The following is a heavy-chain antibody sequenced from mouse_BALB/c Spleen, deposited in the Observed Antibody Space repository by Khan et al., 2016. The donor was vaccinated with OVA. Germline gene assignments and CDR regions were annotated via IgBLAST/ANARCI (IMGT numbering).Heavy chain of an antibody. V-gene: IGHV1-54*01. CDR2: INPGSGGT. CDR1: GYAFTNYL. D-gene: IGHD2-14*01. Sequence: QVQLKQFGAELVRPGTSVKVSCKASGYAFTNYLIEWVKQRPGQGLEWIGVINPGSGGTNYNEKFKGKATLTADKSSSTAYMQLSSLTSDDSAVYFCARRYRYDGAWFAYWGQGTLVTVSA. J-gene: IGHJ3*01. CDR3: ARRYRYDGAWFAY.